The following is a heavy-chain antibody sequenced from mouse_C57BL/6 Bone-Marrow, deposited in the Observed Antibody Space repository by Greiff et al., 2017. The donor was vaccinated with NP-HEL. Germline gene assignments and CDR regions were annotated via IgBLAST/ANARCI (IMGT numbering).Heavy chain of an antibody. D-gene: IGHD2-1*01. V-gene: IGHV1-80*01. J-gene: IGHJ1*03. CDR3: ARGGGNYWYFDV. Sequence: VKLQQSGAELVKPGASVKISCKASGYAFSSYWMNWVKQRPGKGLEWIGQIYPGDGDTNYNGKFKGKATLTADKSSSTAYMQLSSLTSEDSAVYFCARGGGNYWYFDVWGTGTTVTVSS. CDR1: GYAFSSYW. CDR2: IYPGDGDT.